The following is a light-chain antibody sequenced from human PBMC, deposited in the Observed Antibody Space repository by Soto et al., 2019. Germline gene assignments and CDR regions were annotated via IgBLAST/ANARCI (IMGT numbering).Light chain of an antibody. CDR2: SAS. CDR3: QQSYRLLLT. V-gene: IGKV1-39*01. Sequence: DIQMTQAPSSLSAFVGDSVAITFHASQRISTFLNWYHQKPGKAPKPLIYSASYLKSGVPSNFRGSGCGTDFNCSLVTRHPEDFGTYSCQQSYRLLLTFGGGSKVDI. CDR1: QRISTF. J-gene: IGKJ4*02.